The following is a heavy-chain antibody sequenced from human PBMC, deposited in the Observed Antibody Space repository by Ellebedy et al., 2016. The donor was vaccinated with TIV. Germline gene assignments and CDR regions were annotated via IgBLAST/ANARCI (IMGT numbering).Heavy chain of an antibody. D-gene: IGHD3-10*01. V-gene: IGHV3-7*03. Sequence: GESLKISCAASEFTFSTYAMHWVRQAPGKGLEWVANIKPGGNEKFYVGSVVGRFTISRDNANNSLYLQMDSLRAEDTAVYYCATDEGIYWGQGTLVTVSS. CDR2: IKPGGNEK. CDR3: ATDEGIY. CDR1: EFTFSTYA. J-gene: IGHJ4*02.